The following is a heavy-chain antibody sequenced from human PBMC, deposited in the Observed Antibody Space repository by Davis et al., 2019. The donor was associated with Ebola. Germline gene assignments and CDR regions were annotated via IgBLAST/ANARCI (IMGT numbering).Heavy chain of an antibody. CDR1: GVSISRHY. CDR3: SERGSSV. CDR2: IYYTGNA. J-gene: IGHJ4*02. V-gene: IGHV4-59*03. Sequence: PSETLSPTCPVSGVSISRHYWSWIRQPPGKRLEWFGSIYYTGNAYYNSSLASRATISVDTSKNQFSLKLTSVTAADTAMYYYSERGSSVWGQGTLVTVSS. D-gene: IGHD3-10*01.